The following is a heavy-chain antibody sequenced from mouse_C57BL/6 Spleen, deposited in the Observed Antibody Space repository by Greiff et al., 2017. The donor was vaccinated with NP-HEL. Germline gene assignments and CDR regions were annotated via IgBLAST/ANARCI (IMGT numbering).Heavy chain of an antibody. CDR2: IHPNSGST. CDR1: GYTFTSYW. D-gene: IGHD2-9*01. Sequence: VQLQQPGAELVKPGASVKLSCKASGYTFTSYWMHWVKQRPGQGLEWIGMIHPNSGSTNYNEKFKSKATLTVDKSSSTAYMQLSSLTSEDSAVYYCARSPYYGYDRPLDYWGQGTTLTVSS. CDR3: ARSPYYGYDRPLDY. V-gene: IGHV1-64*01. J-gene: IGHJ2*01.